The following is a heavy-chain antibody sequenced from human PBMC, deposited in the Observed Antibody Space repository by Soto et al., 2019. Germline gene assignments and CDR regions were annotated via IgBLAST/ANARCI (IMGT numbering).Heavy chain of an antibody. CDR1: GFTVRSYY. D-gene: IGHD2-21*02. J-gene: IGHJ5*02. CDR3: AIDSVESFAVWGGDYTGFDP. V-gene: IGHV3-66*01. CDR2: IYSGGST. Sequence: GGSIRLSCAASGFTVRSYYMSWVRQAPGKGLEWVSVIYSGGSTYYADSVKGRFTISRDNSKNTLYLQMNSLRAEDMAVYYCAIDSVESFAVWGGDYTGFDPWGEGTLVTVSP.